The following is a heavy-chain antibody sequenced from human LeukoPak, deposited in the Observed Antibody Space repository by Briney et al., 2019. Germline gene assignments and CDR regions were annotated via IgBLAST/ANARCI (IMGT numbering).Heavy chain of an antibody. CDR2: IYHDDSDT. J-gene: IGHJ4*02. Sequence: KRGELLMTCCKCSGYIFANYWICWGQPVPGKVAEWKGIIYHDDSDTRTRPSFQGHVSISADKSITTAYLQWSSLKASDTPMYYYSRQGDGHTTYYFDCWGQGTLVTVSS. CDR3: SRQGDGHTTYYFDC. V-gene: IGHV5-51*07. D-gene: IGHD5-24*01. CDR1: GYIFANYW.